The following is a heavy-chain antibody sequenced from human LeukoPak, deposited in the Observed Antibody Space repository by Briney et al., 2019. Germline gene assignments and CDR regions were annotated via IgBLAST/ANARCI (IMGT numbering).Heavy chain of an antibody. CDR2: IYHSGST. J-gene: IGHJ3*02. CDR1: GYSISSGYF. V-gene: IGHV4-38-2*02. Sequence: PSETLSLTCTVSGYSISSGYFWGWIRQPPGKGLECIGTIYHSGSTYYNPSLKSRVTISVDTSKNQFSLKLSSVTAADTAVYYCARAMVRGPIGKSIAFDIWGQGTMVTVSS. D-gene: IGHD3-10*01. CDR3: ARAMVRGPIGKSIAFDI.